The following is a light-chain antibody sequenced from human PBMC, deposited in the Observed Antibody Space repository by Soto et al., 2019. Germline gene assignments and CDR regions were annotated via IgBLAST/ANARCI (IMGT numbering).Light chain of an antibody. CDR2: VAS. J-gene: IGKJ4*01. V-gene: IGKV3-20*01. CDR1: QTISRAF. CDR3: LQYYRYLTT. Sequence: SQGDRATXSCRASQTISRAFLAWYQQKIGPAPTLLIYVASPRATGIPDRFSGSGSGTDITLTIGRLEPEDFAMYYCLQYYRYLTTFAAGTTVDI.